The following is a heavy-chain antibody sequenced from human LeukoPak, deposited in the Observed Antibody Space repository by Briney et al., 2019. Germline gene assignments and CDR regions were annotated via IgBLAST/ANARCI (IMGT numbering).Heavy chain of an antibody. CDR2: IYYSGST. D-gene: IGHD4/OR15-4a*01. V-gene: IGHV4-59*02. CDR3: ARYANSPYSSYAMDV. Sequence: PSASLSLTCTVSGGSVIGYYLSWIRQPPGKGLDWIGSIYYSGSTNYNPSLNSRVTISVETSRSQFSLKLRSVTAADTAVYYCARYANSPYSSYAMDVWGQGTTVTVSS. J-gene: IGHJ6*02. CDR1: GGSVIGYY.